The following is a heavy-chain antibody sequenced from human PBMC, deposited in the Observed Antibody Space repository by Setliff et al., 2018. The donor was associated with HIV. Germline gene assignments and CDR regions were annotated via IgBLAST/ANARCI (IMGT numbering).Heavy chain of an antibody. J-gene: IGHJ6*02. D-gene: IGHD1-26*01. CDR3: GLAGGELLGYYYYGMDV. Sequence: LSLTCAVSGGSIRRSNWWSWVRQPPGKGLEWIGEIYHRGSTNYNPSLKSRVTISVDKSKNQFSLKLTSVTAADTAVYYCGLAGGELLGYYYYGMDVWGQGTTVTVSS. V-gene: IGHV4-4*02. CDR2: IYHRGST. CDR1: GGSIRRSNW.